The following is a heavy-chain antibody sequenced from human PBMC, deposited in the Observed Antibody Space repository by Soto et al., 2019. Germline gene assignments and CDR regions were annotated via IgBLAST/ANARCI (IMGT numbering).Heavy chain of an antibody. Sequence: EVQLVESGGGLVQPGGSLRLSCAASGFTFSSYWMSWVRQAPGKELEWVANIKQDGSEKYYVDSVKGRFTISRDNAKNSLYLQMNSLRAEDTAVYYCARDALYSSGWYGYAFDIWGQGTMVTVSS. CDR1: GFTFSSYW. CDR3: ARDALYSSGWYGYAFDI. V-gene: IGHV3-7*01. J-gene: IGHJ3*02. CDR2: IKQDGSEK. D-gene: IGHD6-19*01.